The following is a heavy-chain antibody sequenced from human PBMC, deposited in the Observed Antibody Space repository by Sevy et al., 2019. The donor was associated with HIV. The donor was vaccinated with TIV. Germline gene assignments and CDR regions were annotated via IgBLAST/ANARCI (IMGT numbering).Heavy chain of an antibody. CDR1: GFTFDDYA. CDR3: AKDMGLRYSYGSSGMDV. J-gene: IGHJ6*02. CDR2: ISWNSGSI. V-gene: IGHV3-9*01. D-gene: IGHD5-18*01. Sequence: GGSLRLSCAASGFTFDDYAMHWVRQAPGKGLEWVSGISWNSGSIGYADSVKGRFTISRDNAKNSLYLQMYSLRAEDTALYYCAKDMGLRYSYGSSGMDVWGQGTTVTVSS.